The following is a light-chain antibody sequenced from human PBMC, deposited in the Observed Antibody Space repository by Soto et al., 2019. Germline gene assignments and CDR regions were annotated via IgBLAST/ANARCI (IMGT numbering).Light chain of an antibody. CDR2: GAS. J-gene: IGKJ4*01. CDR1: QSVSSN. CDR3: QQYNNWPLT. V-gene: IGKV3-15*01. Sequence: EIVMTQSPATLSVSPGERATLSCRASQSVSSNLAWYQQKPGQAPRHLIYGASTRATGIPARFSGSGSGPEFTLAISSLQSEDSAVYYCQQYNNWPLTFGGGTKVEIK.